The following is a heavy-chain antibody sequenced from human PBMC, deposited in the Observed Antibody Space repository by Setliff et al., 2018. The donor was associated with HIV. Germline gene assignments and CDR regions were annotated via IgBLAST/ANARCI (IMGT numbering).Heavy chain of an antibody. D-gene: IGHD5-18*01. J-gene: IGHJ4*02. V-gene: IGHV4-38-2*01. CDR1: GYSISTAYY. CDR3: ARLPRQLLKGAAAYFDY. Sequence: PSETLSLTCAVSGYSISTAYYWGWIRQPPGKGLEWIGSVYHSGTTYYNPSLKSRVTISVDTSKNQFSLRLSSVTAADTAVYYCARLPRQLLKGAAAYFDYWGQGTLVTVSS. CDR2: VYHSGTT.